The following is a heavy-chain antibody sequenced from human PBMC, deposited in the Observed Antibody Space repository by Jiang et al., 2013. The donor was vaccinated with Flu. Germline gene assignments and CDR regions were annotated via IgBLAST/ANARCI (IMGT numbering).Heavy chain of an antibody. CDR3: AKGLSSSWEIGYFDY. V-gene: IGHV3-9*01. D-gene: IGHD6-13*01. CDR2: ISWNSGSI. J-gene: IGHJ4*02. CDR1: GFTFDDYA. Sequence: VQLVESGGGLVQPGRSLRLSCAASGFTFDDYAMHWVRQAPGKGLEWVSGISWNSGSIGYADSVKGRFTISRDNAKNSLYLQMNSLRAEDTALYYCAKGLSSSWEIGYFDYWGQGTLVTVSS.